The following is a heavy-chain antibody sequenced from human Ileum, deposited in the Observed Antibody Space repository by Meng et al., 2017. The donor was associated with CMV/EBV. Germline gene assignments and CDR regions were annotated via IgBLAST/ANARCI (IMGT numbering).Heavy chain of an antibody. J-gene: IGHJ6*02. V-gene: IGHV5-51*01. CDR1: GYSFTNYW. Sequence: KVSCKGFGYSFTNYWIGWVRQLPGKGLEWMGIIYPGDSDTRYNPSFQGQVTISADKSINTAYFQWNSLKASDTAMYYCARRPAHYYGMDVWGHVTAVTVSS. CDR3: ARRPAHYYGMDV. CDR2: IYPGDSDT.